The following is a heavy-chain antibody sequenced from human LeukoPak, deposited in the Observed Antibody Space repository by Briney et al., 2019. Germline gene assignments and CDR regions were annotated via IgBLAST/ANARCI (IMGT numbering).Heavy chain of an antibody. CDR1: GFTFSSYS. CDR3: ARAVEMAIFDY. Sequence: PGGSLRLSCAASGFTFSSYSMNWVRQAPGKGLEWVSVIYSGGSTYYADSVKGRFTISRDNSKNTLYLQMNSLRAEDTAVYYCARAVEMAIFDYWGQGTLVTVSS. CDR2: IYSGGST. J-gene: IGHJ4*02. D-gene: IGHD5-24*01. V-gene: IGHV3-66*01.